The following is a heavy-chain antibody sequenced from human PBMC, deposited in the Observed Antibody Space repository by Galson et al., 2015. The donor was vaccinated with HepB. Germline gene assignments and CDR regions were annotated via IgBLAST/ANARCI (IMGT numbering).Heavy chain of an antibody. CDR1: GFTFSSYS. CDR2: ISSSSSTI. D-gene: IGHD6-19*01. J-gene: IGHJ3*02. Sequence: SLRLSCAASGFTFSSYSMNWVRQAPGKGLEWVSYISSSSSTIYYADSVKGRFTISRDNAKNSLYLQMNSLRAEDTAVYYCARLQSSGWYGFDAFDIWGQGTMVTVSS. CDR3: ARLQSSGWYGFDAFDI. V-gene: IGHV3-48*04.